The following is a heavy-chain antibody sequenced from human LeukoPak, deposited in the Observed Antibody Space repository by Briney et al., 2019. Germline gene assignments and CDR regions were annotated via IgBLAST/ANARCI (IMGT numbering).Heavy chain of an antibody. V-gene: IGHV4-39*01. J-gene: IGHJ4*02. Sequence: PSETLSLTCTVSGGSITSSSYHWGWIRQPPGKGLEWIGRIYFSGSTYYNPSLKSRVTISVDTSKNQFSLKLSSVTAADTAVYYCARCLDYGGNSWTLFDSWGQGTLVTVSS. D-gene: IGHD4-23*01. CDR2: IYFSGST. CDR3: ARCLDYGGNSWTLFDS. CDR1: GGSITSSSYH.